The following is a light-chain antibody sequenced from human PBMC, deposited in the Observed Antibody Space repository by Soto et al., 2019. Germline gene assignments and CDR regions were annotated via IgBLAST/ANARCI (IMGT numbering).Light chain of an antibody. Sequence: IVMTQSQAILSVSPGETATLSSRASQSVNNKLAWYLQKPGQAPRLLIYDTSFRATGIPARFSGSGSGTELTLTISSLQCEDFAGYYCQRYKDWPMYTFGQGTKLEIK. CDR3: QRYKDWPMYT. CDR1: QSVNNK. J-gene: IGKJ2*01. V-gene: IGKV3D-15*01. CDR2: DTS.